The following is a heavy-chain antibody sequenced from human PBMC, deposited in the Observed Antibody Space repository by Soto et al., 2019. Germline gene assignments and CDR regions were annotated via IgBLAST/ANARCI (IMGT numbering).Heavy chain of an antibody. CDR2: IDPRDSYT. J-gene: IGHJ4*02. Sequence: EVQLVQSGAEVKKPGESLRISCKGSGYSFTSYWISWVRQIPGKGLEWMGWIDPRDSYTNYSPSFQGHVTISADKSISTAYLQWSSLKASDTAMYYCARLQAAAGDNDLTFDYWGQGTLVTVSS. CDR1: GYSFTSYW. CDR3: ARLQAAAGDNDLTFDY. V-gene: IGHV5-10-1*01. D-gene: IGHD6-13*01.